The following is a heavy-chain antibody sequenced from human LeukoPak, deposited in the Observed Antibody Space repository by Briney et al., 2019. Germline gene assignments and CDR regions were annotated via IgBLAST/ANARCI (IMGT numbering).Heavy chain of an antibody. J-gene: IGHJ4*02. D-gene: IGHD3-22*01. Sequence: GGSLRLSCAASGFTFSSYSMNWVRQAPGKGLEGVSSISSSSSYIYYADSVKGRFTISRDNAKNSLYLQMNSLRAEDTAVYYCARVGYDSSGYYWGYWGQGTLVTVSS. CDR3: ARVGYDSSGYYWGY. CDR1: GFTFSSYS. CDR2: ISSSSSYI. V-gene: IGHV3-21*01.